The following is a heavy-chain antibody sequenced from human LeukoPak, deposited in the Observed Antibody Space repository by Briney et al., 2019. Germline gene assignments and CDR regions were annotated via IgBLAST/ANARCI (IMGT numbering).Heavy chain of an antibody. D-gene: IGHD3-10*01. CDR3: ARDNWFGELPYYYYGMDV. V-gene: IGHV1-18*01. J-gene: IGHJ6*02. CDR2: ISAYNGNT. CDR1: GYTFTSYG. Sequence: ASVKVSCKASGYTFTSYGISWVRQAPGQGLEWMGWISAYNGNTNYAQKLQGRVTMTTDTSTSTAYMELRSLRSDDTAVYYCARDNWFGELPYYYYGMDVWGQGTTVTVSS.